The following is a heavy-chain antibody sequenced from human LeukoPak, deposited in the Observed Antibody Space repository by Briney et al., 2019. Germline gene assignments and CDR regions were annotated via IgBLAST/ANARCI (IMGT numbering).Heavy chain of an antibody. Sequence: GGSLRLSCAASGITFSRSWMSWVRQAPGKGLEWVAAISYDGSNKYYADSVKGRFTISRDNSKNTLSLQMNSLRADDTAVYYCAKDSDMVGATSFDYWGQGTLVTVSS. D-gene: IGHD1-26*01. J-gene: IGHJ4*02. CDR2: ISYDGSNK. CDR1: GITFSRSW. V-gene: IGHV3-30*18. CDR3: AKDSDMVGATSFDY.